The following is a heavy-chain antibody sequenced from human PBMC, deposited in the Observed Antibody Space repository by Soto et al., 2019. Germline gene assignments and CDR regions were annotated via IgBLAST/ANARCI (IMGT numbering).Heavy chain of an antibody. D-gene: IGHD4-17*01. Sequence: QVQLVESGGGVVQPGRSLRLSCAASGFTFSSYAMHWVRQAPGKGLEWVAVISYDGSNKYYADSVKGRFTISRDNSKNTLYLQMNSLRAEDTDVYYCAREADYGDYGGPFYYYYYGMDVWGQGTTVTVSS. V-gene: IGHV3-30-3*01. CDR3: AREADYGDYGGPFYYYYYGMDV. J-gene: IGHJ6*02. CDR1: GFTFSSYA. CDR2: ISYDGSNK.